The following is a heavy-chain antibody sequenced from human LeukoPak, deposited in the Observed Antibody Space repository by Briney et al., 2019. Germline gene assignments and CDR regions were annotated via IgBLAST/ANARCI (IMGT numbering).Heavy chain of an antibody. CDR1: GGSISSYY. CDR3: ARRITGTTGAFDI. V-gene: IGHV4-59*08. Sequence: PSETLPLTCTVSGGSISSYYWSWIRQPPGKGLEWIGYIYYSGSTNYNPSLKSRVTISVDTSKNQFSLKLSSVTAADTAVYYCARRITGTTGAFDIWGQGTMVTVSS. J-gene: IGHJ3*02. CDR2: IYYSGST. D-gene: IGHD1-7*01.